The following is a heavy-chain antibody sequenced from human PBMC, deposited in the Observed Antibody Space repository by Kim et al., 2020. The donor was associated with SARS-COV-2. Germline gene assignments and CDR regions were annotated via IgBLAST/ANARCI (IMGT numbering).Heavy chain of an antibody. CDR3: TRDMDYVITGTTYFDY. J-gene: IGHJ4*02. CDR2: IRSKAYGGTT. V-gene: IGHV3-49*03. D-gene: IGHD1-20*01. Sequence: GGSLRLSCTASGFTFGDYAMSWFRQAPGKGLEWVGFIRSKAYGGTTEYAASVKGRFTISRDDSKSIAYLQMNSLKTEDTAVYYCTRDMDYVITGTTYFDYWGQGTLVTVSS. CDR1: GFTFGDYA.